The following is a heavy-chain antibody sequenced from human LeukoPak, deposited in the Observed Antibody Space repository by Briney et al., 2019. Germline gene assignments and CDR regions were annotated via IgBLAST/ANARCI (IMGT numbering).Heavy chain of an antibody. CDR1: GGSISSHY. D-gene: IGHD1-26*01. CDR2: IYYSGST. J-gene: IGHJ4*02. V-gene: IGHV4-59*11. Sequence: SETLSLTCTVSGGSISSHYRSWIRQPPGKGLEWIGYIYYSGSTNYNPSLKSRVTISVDTSKNQFSLKLSSVTAADTAVYYCATYSGSYGSNYWGQGTLVTVSS. CDR3: ATYSGSYGSNY.